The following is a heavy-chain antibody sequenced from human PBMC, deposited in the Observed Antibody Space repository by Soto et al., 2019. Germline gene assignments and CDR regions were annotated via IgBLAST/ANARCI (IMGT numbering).Heavy chain of an antibody. Sequence: QLQLQESGPGLVKPSDTLSLTCTVSGGSISSSSYYWGWIRQPPGKGLEWIGSIYYSGSTYYNPSLKSRVTISVDTSKNQFSLKLSSVTAADTAVYYCARPLLSSSGYYYFDYWGQGTLVTVSS. CDR3: ARPLLSSSGYYYFDY. J-gene: IGHJ4*02. D-gene: IGHD3-22*01. CDR1: GGSISSSSYY. V-gene: IGHV4-39*01. CDR2: IYYSGST.